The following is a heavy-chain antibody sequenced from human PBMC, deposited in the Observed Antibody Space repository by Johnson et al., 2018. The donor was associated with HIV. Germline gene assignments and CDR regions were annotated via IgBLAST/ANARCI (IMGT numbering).Heavy chain of an antibody. CDR3: ARELVRYAFDI. CDR1: GFSFSNYW. V-gene: IGHV3-13*01. J-gene: IGHJ3*02. CDR2: IGTAGDT. Sequence: VQLVESGGGVVQPGRSLRLSCAASGFSFSNYWMHWVRQATGKGLEWVSAIGTAGDTYYPGSVKGRFTISRENAKNSLYLQMNSRRAEDTAVYYCARELVRYAFDIWGQGTMVTVSS. D-gene: IGHD3-9*01.